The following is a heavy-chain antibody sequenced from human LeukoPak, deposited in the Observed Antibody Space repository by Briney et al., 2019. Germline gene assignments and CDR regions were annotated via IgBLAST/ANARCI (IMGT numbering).Heavy chain of an antibody. J-gene: IGHJ4*02. CDR2: INHSGST. D-gene: IGHD3-10*01. V-gene: IGHV4-34*01. CDR3: ARDSGPSYGSGPTFDY. Sequence: SETLSLTCAVYGGSFSGYYWSWIRQPPGKGLEWIGEINHSGSTNYNPSLKSRVTISVDTSKNQFSLKLSSVTAADTAVYYCARDSGPSYGSGPTFDYWGQGTLVTVSS. CDR1: GGSFSGYY.